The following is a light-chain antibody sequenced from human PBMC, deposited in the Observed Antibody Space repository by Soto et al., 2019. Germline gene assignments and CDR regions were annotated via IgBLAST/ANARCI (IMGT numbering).Light chain of an antibody. Sequence: SSELTQPPSVSVAPGQTARITCGGSNIGSKTVHWYQQKPGQAPVLVVYDDADRPSGIPERFSGSNSGNTAALTISRVEAGHEADYYCQVWDSNTDHVVFGGGTKVTVL. CDR3: QVWDSNTDHVV. V-gene: IGLV3-21*02. CDR2: DDA. J-gene: IGLJ2*01. CDR1: NIGSKT.